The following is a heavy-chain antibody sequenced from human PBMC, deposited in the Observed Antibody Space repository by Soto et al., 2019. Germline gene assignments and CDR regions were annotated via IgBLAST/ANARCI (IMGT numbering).Heavy chain of an antibody. CDR2: ISGSGGST. CDR1: GFTFSSYA. V-gene: IGHV3-23*01. D-gene: IGHD2-15*01. CDR3: AKVPRYCSGGSCYNY. Sequence: PGGSLRLSCAASGFTFSSYAMSWVRQAPGKGLEWVSAISGSGGSTYYADSVKGRFTISRDNSKNTLYLQMNSLRAEDTAVYYCAKVPRYCSGGSCYNYWGQGTLVTVSS. J-gene: IGHJ4*02.